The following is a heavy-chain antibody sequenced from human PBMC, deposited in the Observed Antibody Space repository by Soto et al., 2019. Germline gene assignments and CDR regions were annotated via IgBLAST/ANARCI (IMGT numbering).Heavy chain of an antibody. CDR3: TTDLSTYHYVYDY. CDR1: GFSCSNTW. CDR2: IQSKTDGGTG. J-gene: IGHJ4*02. V-gene: IGHV3-15*01. Sequence: GGSLRLSCVPSGFSCSNTWMSWVRQDPGKGLEWVGRIQSKTDGGTGDYAAPVKGRFTISRDDSKDTLYLQMNSLKTEDTAVYYCTTDLSTYHYVYDYWRRGTLGAVSS. D-gene: IGHD3-16*01.